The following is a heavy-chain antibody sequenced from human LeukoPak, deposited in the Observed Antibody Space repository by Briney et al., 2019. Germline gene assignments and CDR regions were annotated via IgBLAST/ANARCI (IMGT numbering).Heavy chain of an antibody. CDR1: GGSISSSSYY. CDR3: ARHGIAVAGSFDY. D-gene: IGHD6-19*01. Sequence: SETLSLTCTVSGGSISSSSYYWGWIRQPPGKGLEWIGSIYYSGSTYYNPSLKSRVTISVDTSKNQFSLKLSSVTAADTAAYYCARHGIAVAGSFDYWGQGTLVTVSS. V-gene: IGHV4-39*01. CDR2: IYYSGST. J-gene: IGHJ4*02.